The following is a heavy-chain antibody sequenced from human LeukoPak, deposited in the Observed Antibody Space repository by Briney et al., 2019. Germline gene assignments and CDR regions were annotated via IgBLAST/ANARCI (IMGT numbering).Heavy chain of an antibody. CDR2: LSGSGRLV. V-gene: IGHV3-21*06. J-gene: IGHJ3*01. D-gene: IGHD7-27*01. Sequence: KPGGSQRLSCAASGFGFSSGTMNWVRQAPGKALEWVSSLSGSGRLVWYAASVKGRFTISRDNAANSLFLQMNSLRVEDTAVYYCARDLQTGLAFDAWGQGTAVAVSS. CDR3: ARDLQTGLAFDA. CDR1: GFGFSSGT.